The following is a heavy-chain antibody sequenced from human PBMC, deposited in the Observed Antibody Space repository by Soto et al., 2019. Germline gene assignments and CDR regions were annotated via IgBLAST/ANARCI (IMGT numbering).Heavy chain of an antibody. CDR2: IWYDGSNK. Sequence: QVQLVESGGGVVQPGRSLRLSCAASGFTFSSYGMHWVRQAPGKGLEWVAVIWYDGSNKYYADSVKGRFTISRDNSKNTLYLQMNSLRAEDTAVYYCARREGDYGDRFDYWGQGTLVTVSS. V-gene: IGHV3-33*01. J-gene: IGHJ4*02. D-gene: IGHD4-17*01. CDR1: GFTFSSYG. CDR3: ARREGDYGDRFDY.